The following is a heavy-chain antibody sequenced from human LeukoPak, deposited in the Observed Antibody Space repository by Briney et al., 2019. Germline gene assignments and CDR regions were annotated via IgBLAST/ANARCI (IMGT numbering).Heavy chain of an antibody. CDR3: ARDSIVLGPDY. CDR1: GYTFTSYY. V-gene: IGHV1-46*01. CDR2: INPSGGST. Sequence: ASVKVSCKASGYTFTSYYMHGVRQAPAQGLEWMGIINPSGGSTSYAQKFQGRVTMTRDTSTSTVYMELSSLRAEYTAVYYCARDSIVLGPDYWGQGTLVTVSS. D-gene: IGHD2-8*01. J-gene: IGHJ4*02.